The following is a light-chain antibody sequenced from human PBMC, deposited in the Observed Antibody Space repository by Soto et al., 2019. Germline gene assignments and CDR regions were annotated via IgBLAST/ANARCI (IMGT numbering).Light chain of an antibody. J-gene: IGKJ1*01. CDR2: GAS. CDR3: QQYGSSGT. Sequence: SVLTQSPGNLSLSPGARATLSCRASQSVSNNYLAWYQQKPGQAPRLLIYGASNRATGIPDRFSGSGSGTDFTLTISRLEPEDFAVYYCQQYGSSGTFGQGTKVDIK. CDR1: QSVSNNY. V-gene: IGKV3-20*01.